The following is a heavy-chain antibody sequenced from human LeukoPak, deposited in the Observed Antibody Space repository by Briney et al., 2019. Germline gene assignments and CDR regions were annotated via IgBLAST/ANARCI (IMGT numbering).Heavy chain of an antibody. V-gene: IGHV3-33*01. CDR3: ARDVPTPSGSSYPGY. CDR2: IWYDGSNK. CDR1: GFTFSSYG. Sequence: PGGSLRLSCAASGFTFSSYGMHWVRQAPGKGLEWVAVIWYDGSNKYYADSVKGRFTISRDNSKNTLYLQMNSLRAEDTAVYYCARDVPTPSGSSYPGYWGQGTLVTVSS. J-gene: IGHJ4*02. D-gene: IGHD1-26*01.